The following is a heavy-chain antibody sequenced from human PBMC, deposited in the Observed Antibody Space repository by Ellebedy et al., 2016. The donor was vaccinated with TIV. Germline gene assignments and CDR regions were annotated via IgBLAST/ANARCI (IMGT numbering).Heavy chain of an antibody. J-gene: IGHJ6*02. CDR1: GYSFASYW. CDR2: IDPTDSYT. V-gene: IGHV5-10-1*01. Sequence: KVSCKGSGYSFASYWISWVRQMPGKGLEWMGRIDPTDSYTYYSPSFQGHVTISADKSINPAYLQWSSLKASDTAMYYCARDYYYALDVWGQGTSVTVSS. CDR3: ARDYYYALDV.